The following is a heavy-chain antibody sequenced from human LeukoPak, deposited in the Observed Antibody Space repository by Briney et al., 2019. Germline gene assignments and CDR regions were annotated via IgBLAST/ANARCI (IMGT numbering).Heavy chain of an antibody. CDR3: TRGGTYFAH. D-gene: IGHD3-16*01. CDR1: GGSFTEYY. V-gene: IGHV1-2*02. Sequence: ASVKVSYKASGGSFTEYYFHWVRQAPGQGLEWMGWINPNGGGATYAEKFQGRVTMTRDTSISTAYMELSGLRFDDTAVYYCTRGGTYFAHWGQGTLVTVSS. CDR2: INPNGGGA. J-gene: IGHJ4*02.